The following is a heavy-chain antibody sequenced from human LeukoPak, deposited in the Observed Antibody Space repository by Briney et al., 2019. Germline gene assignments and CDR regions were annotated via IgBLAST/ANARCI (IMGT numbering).Heavy chain of an antibody. CDR1: GFTFSSYG. CDR3: AGPSVLTGRPTPKDYYYYYMDV. J-gene: IGHJ6*03. V-gene: IGHV4-34*08. D-gene: IGHD3-9*01. CDR2: INHSGST. Sequence: GSLRLSCAASGFTFSSYGMHWVRQAPGKGLEWIGEINHSGSTNYNPSLKSRVTISVDTSKNQFSLKLSSVTAADTAVYYCAGPSVLTGRPTPKDYYYYYMDVWGKGTTVTIS.